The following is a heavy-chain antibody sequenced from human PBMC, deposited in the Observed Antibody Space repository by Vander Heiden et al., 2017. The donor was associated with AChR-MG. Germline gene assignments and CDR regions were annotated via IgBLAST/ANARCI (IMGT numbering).Heavy chain of an antibody. D-gene: IGHD3-10*01. CDR3: ATPNTMVQGVGPMGVY. V-gene: IGHV3-23*01. J-gene: IGHJ4*02. Sequence: EVQLLESGGGLVQPGGSLRLSCAASGFTFRSYAMSWVRQAPGKGLEWGSAISGSGGSTYYADSVKGRFTISRDNSKNTLYLQRNSLRAEDTAVYYCATPNTMVQGVGPMGVYWGQGTLVTVSS. CDR1: GFTFRSYA. CDR2: ISGSGGST.